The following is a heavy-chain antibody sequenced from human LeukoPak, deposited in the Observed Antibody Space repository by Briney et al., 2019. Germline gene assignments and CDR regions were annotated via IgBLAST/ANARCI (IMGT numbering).Heavy chain of an antibody. J-gene: IGHJ1*01. V-gene: IGHV3-30*02. CDR3: AIDQGSSWSKRGLYFQH. Sequence: PGGSLRLSCAASGFTVSSNYMSWVRQAPGKGLEWVAFIRYDGSNKYYADSVKGRFTISRDNSKNTLYLQMNSLRAEDTAVYYCAIDQGSSWSKRGLYFQHWGQGTLVTVSS. D-gene: IGHD6-13*01. CDR2: IRYDGSNK. CDR1: GFTVSSNY.